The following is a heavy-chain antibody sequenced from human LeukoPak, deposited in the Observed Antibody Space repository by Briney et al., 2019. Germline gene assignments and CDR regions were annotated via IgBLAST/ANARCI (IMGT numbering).Heavy chain of an antibody. CDR3: ARGRIQLCKSFDY. D-gene: IGHD5-18*01. V-gene: IGHV3-72*01. J-gene: IGHJ4*02. CDR1: GFTFSDHY. CDR2: TRNKANSYTT. Sequence: PGGSLRLSCAASGFTFSDHYMDWVRQAPGKGLEWVGRTRNKANSYTTEYAASVKGRFTISRDDSKNSLYLQMNSLKTEDTAVYYCARGRIQLCKSFDYWGQGTLVTVSS.